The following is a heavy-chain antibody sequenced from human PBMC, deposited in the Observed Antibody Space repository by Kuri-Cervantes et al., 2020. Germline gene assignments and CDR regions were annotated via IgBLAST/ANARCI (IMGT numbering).Heavy chain of an antibody. V-gene: IGHV3-48*02. D-gene: IGHD3/OR15-3a*01. CDR2: ISTTTAI. J-gene: IGHJ4*02. Sequence: GESLKISCAASGFTFSSYAMSWVRQAPGRGPEWISYISTTTAIYYADSVRGRFTVSRDNAKNSLFLQMNSLRDEDTALYYCVRDWDWAFDFWGQGTLVTVSS. CDR1: GFTFSSYA. CDR3: VRDWDWAFDF.